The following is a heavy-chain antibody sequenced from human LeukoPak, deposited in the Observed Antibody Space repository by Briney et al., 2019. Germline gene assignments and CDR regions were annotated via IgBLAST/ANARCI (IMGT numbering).Heavy chain of an antibody. CDR3: ARDPGDAFDI. V-gene: IGHV4-30-4*08. CDR2: IYYSGST. Sequence: PSETLSLTCTVSGGSISSGDYDWSWIRQPPGKGLEWIGYIYYSGSTYYNPSLKSRITISVDTSKNQFSLKLSSVTAADTAMYYCARDPGDAFDIWGQGTMVTVSS. J-gene: IGHJ3*02. CDR1: GGSISSGDYD.